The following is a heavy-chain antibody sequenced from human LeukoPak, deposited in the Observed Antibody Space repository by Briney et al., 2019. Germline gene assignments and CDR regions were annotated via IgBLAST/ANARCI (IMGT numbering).Heavy chain of an antibody. D-gene: IGHD3-22*01. V-gene: IGHV4-59*01. CDR1: GGSISSYY. Sequence: SETLSLTCTVSGGSISSYYWSWIRQPPGKGLEWIGYIYYSGCTNYNPSLKRRVTISVDTSKNQFSLKLSSVTAADTAVYYCASGIDYYDSSGYYGVIDYWGQGTLVTVSS. CDR3: ASGIDYYDSSGYYGVIDY. CDR2: IYYSGCT. J-gene: IGHJ4*02.